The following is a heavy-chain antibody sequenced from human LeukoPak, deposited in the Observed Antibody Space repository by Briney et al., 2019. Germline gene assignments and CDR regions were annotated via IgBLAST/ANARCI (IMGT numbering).Heavy chain of an antibody. Sequence: SGGSLRLSCVASGFTFSNYWMLWVRQAPGKGLMWVSLISTDGKSTRYAESVKGRFTISRDSAKNALYLQMDILRVEDTALYFCVRDYQFIQEVWGQGTTVTVSS. CDR3: VRDYQFIQEV. D-gene: IGHD2-2*01. J-gene: IGHJ6*02. V-gene: IGHV3-74*01. CDR2: ISTDGKST. CDR1: GFTFSNYW.